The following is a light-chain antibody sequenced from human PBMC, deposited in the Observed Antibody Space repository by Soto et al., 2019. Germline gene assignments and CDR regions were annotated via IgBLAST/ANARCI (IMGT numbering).Light chain of an antibody. CDR3: QHRSNWPT. Sequence: EVVLTQSPGTLSSSPGERATLSCRASQTVRNNYLAWYQQKPGQAPRLLMYDASNRATGIPAKFSGSGSGTDFTLTITSLEPEDFAVYYCQHRSNWPTFGQGTRLEIK. CDR2: DAS. V-gene: IGKV3-11*01. J-gene: IGKJ5*01. CDR1: QTVRNNY.